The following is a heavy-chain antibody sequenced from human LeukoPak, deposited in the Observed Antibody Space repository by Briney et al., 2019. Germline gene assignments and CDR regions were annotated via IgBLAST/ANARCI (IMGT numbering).Heavy chain of an antibody. D-gene: IGHD6-19*01. CDR1: GGSISSYY. J-gene: IGHJ3*02. CDR3: ARNLMYSSGWYDAFDI. CDR2: IYYSGST. Sequence: SETLSLTCTVSGGSISSYYWGWIRQPPGKGPEWIGYIYYSGSTNYNPSLKSRVTISVDTSKNQFSLKLSSVTAADTAVYYCARNLMYSSGWYDAFDIWGQGTMVTVSS. V-gene: IGHV4-59*01.